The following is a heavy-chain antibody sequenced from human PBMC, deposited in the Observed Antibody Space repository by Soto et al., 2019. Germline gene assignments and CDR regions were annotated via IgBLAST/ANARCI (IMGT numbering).Heavy chain of an antibody. CDR3: ARDGVLPSGSYYYYYYYYMDV. CDR1: GFTFSDYY. V-gene: IGHV3-11*01. CDR2: ISSSGSTI. Sequence: GGSLRLSCAASGFTFSDYYMSWIRQAPGKGLEWVSYISSSGSTIYYADSVKGRFTISRDNAKNSLYLQMNSLRAEDTAVYYCARDGVLPSGSYYYYYYYYMDVWXKGTTVTVSS. J-gene: IGHJ6*03. D-gene: IGHD3-10*01.